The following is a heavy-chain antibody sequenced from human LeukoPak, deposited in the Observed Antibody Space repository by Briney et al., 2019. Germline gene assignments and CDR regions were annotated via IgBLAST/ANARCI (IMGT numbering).Heavy chain of an antibody. Sequence: GGSLRLSCAASGFTFSTYGMHWVRQAPGKGLEWVAIVWYDGSNQYYADSVKGRFIISRDNSKNTVDLQMNNLRAEDTAVYYCARVLATQTYYYYMDVWGKGTTVTVSS. CDR2: VWYDGSNQ. J-gene: IGHJ6*03. V-gene: IGHV3-33*08. CDR1: GFTFSTYG. CDR3: ARVLATQTYYYYMDV. D-gene: IGHD5-12*01.